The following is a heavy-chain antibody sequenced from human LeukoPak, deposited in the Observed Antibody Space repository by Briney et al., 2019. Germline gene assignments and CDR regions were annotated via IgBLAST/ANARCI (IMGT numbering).Heavy chain of an antibody. J-gene: IGHJ5*02. CDR3: ARLSIVVPAANPIGWFDP. CDR1: GYSFTSYW. D-gene: IGHD2-2*01. V-gene: IGHV5-51*01. CDR2: IYPGDSDT. Sequence: VESLKISCKGSGYSFTSYWIGWVRQMPGKGLEWMGIIYPGDSDTRYSPSFQGQVTISADKSISTAYLQWSSLKASDTAMYYCARLSIVVPAANPIGWFDPWGQGTLVTVSS.